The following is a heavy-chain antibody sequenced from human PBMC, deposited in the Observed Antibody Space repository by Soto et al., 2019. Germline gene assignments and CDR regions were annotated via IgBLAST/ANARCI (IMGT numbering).Heavy chain of an antibody. V-gene: IGHV4-59*01. CDR1: GGSISSYY. D-gene: IGHD3-3*01. Sequence: TSETLSLTCTVSGGSISSYYWSWIRQPPGKGLEWIGYIYYSGSTNYNPSLKSRVTTSVDTSKNQFSLKLSSVTAADTAVYYCARSGKYYDFWSALDYWGQGTLVTVSS. J-gene: IGHJ4*02. CDR2: IYYSGST. CDR3: ARSGKYYDFWSALDY.